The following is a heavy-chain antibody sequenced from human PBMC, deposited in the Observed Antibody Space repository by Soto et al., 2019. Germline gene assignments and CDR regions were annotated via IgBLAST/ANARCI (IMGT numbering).Heavy chain of an antibody. D-gene: IGHD2-8*01. CDR1: GGSISSGGHY. J-gene: IGHJ5*02. V-gene: IGHV4-31*03. Sequence: SETLSLTCSVSGGSISSGGHYWSWIRQDPGKGLEWIGYIYYSGSTYYNPSLKSRITLSVDTSKNQISLKLTSVTAADTAVYFCAGSEYCTNGICPWFDPWGQGTLVTVSS. CDR2: IYYSGST. CDR3: AGSEYCTNGICPWFDP.